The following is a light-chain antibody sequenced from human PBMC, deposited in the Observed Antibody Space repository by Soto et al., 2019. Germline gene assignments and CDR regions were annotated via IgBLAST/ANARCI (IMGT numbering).Light chain of an antibody. J-gene: IGLJ3*02. CDR2: EVN. V-gene: IGLV2-14*01. CDR3: SSFTYTSTWV. Sequence: QSALTQPASVSGSPGQSITISCTGSSSDVGAYNRVSWSQQHPGKAPKLLIYEVNKRPSGVSDRFSGSKSGNTASLTISGLQPEDEADYYCSSFTYTSTWVFGGGTKLTVL. CDR1: SSDVGAYNR.